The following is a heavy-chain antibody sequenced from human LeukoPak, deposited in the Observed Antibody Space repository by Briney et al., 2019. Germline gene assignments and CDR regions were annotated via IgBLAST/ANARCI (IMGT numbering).Heavy chain of an antibody. D-gene: IGHD2-8*01. Sequence: SETLSLTCTVSGGAISTYYWTWIRQPPGKGLEWIGYIYYTGTTSYNPSLKSRVTISVDRSKNQFSLKLSSVTAADTAVYYCARLGVQSPGAFDIWGQGTMVTVSS. CDR3: ARLGVQSPGAFDI. CDR2: IYYTGTT. J-gene: IGHJ3*02. V-gene: IGHV4-59*08. CDR1: GGAISTYY.